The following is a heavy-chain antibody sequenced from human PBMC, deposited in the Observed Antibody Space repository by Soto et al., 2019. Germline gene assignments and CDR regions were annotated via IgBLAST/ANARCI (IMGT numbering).Heavy chain of an antibody. CDR3: ARWGGHPPVDAFDI. Sequence: SQTLSLTCAISGDSVSSNSAAWNWIRQSPSRGLEWLGRTYYRSKWYNDYAVSVKSRITINPDTSKNQFSLQLNSVTPADTAVYYFARWGGHPPVDAFDIWGQGTMVTVSS. V-gene: IGHV6-1*01. CDR2: TYYRSKWYN. D-gene: IGHD3-16*01. J-gene: IGHJ3*02. CDR1: GDSVSSNSAA.